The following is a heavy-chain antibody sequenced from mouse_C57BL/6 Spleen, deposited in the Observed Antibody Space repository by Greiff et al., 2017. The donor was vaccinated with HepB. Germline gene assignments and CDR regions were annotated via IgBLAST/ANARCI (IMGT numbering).Heavy chain of an antibody. V-gene: IGHV2-2*01. D-gene: IGHD1-1*01. Sequence: VQLQQSGPGLVQPSQSLSITCTVSGFSLTSYGVHWVRQSPGKGLEWLGVIWSGGSTDYNAAFISRLSISKDNSKSQVFFKMNSLQADDTAIYYCARNPSHYYGSSSSYWYFDVWGTGTTVTVSS. CDR3: ARNPSHYYGSSSSYWYFDV. J-gene: IGHJ1*03. CDR1: GFSLTSYG. CDR2: IWSGGST.